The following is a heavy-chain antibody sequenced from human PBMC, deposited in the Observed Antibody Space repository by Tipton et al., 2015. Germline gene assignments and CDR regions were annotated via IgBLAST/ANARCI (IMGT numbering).Heavy chain of an antibody. CDR1: GGTFSSYA. V-gene: IGHV3-30*18. CDR3: AKDYFLGFYSDNSGRTLPGDY. Sequence: SGAEVKKPGSSVKVSCKASGGTFSSYAMHWVRQAPGKGLEWVAVMSYDGSKQFYADSVRGRFTISRDNSKNTVDLQMNSLRAEDTAVYYCAKDYFLGFYSDNSGRTLPGDYWGQGTLVTVSS. D-gene: IGHD3-22*01. CDR2: MSYDGSKQ. J-gene: IGHJ4*02.